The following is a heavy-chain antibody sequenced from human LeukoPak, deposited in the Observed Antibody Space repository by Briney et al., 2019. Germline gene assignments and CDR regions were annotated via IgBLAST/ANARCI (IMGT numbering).Heavy chain of an antibody. D-gene: IGHD3-3*01. CDR2: IKEDGSEK. V-gene: IGHV3-7*03. Sequence: PGGSLRLSCEASGFTFSSHWMSWVRQAPGKGLEWVANIKEDGSEKYYVDSVKGRFTMSRDNAKNSLYLQMNSLRAEDTAIYYCARIFVDVRLAIFDSWGQGALVTVFS. J-gene: IGHJ4*02. CDR1: GFTFSSHW. CDR3: ARIFVDVRLAIFDS.